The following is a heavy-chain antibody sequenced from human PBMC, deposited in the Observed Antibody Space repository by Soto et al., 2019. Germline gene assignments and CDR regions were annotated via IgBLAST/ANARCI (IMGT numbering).Heavy chain of an antibody. CDR2: ISSSSSYI. J-gene: IGHJ4*02. CDR1: GFTFSSYS. D-gene: IGHD6-13*01. V-gene: IGHV3-21*01. CDR3: AREWIAAALDY. Sequence: EVQLVESGGGLVKPGGSLRLSCAASGFTFSSYSMNWVRQAPGKGLEWVSAISSSSSYIYYADSVKGRFTISRDNAKNSLYLQVNSLRAEETAVYYCAREWIAAALDYWGQGTLVTVSS.